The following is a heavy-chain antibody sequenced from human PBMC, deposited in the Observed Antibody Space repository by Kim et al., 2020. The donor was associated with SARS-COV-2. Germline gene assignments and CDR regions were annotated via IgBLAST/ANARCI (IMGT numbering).Heavy chain of an antibody. CDR3: ARGQSEDYVWGSYRYKTKHKFDY. V-gene: IGHV4-34*01. CDR1: GGSFSGYY. CDR2: INHSGST. J-gene: IGHJ4*02. D-gene: IGHD3-16*02. Sequence: SETLSLTCAVYGGSFSGYYWSWIRQPPGKGLEWIGEINHSGSTNYNPSLKSRVTISVDTSKNQFSLKLSSVTAADTAVYYCARGQSEDYVWGSYRYKTKHKFDYWGQGTLVTVSS.